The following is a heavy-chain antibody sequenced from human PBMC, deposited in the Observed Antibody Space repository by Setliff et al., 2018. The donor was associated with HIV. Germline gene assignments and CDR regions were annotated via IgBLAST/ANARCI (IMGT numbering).Heavy chain of an antibody. CDR3: ARGKTWLRFLDY. V-gene: IGHV1-18*01. D-gene: IGHD5-12*01. CDR1: GYTFNNYG. J-gene: IGHJ4*02. Sequence: ASVKVSCKASGYTFNNYGISWVRQAPGQGLEWMGWINTHSGYTNYAQNVQGSVTVTMDTSTSKAYMELRSLKSDDTAVYYCARGKTWLRFLDYWGQGTLVTVSS. CDR2: INTHSGYT.